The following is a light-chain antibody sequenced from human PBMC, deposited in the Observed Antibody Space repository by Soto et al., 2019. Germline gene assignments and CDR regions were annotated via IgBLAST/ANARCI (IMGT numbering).Light chain of an antibody. J-gene: IGKJ2*01. CDR2: DAS. V-gene: IGKV1-5*01. CDR1: QNINSW. CDR3: QQYDNSAIYT. Sequence: DIQMTQSPSTLSASVGDRVTITCRASQNINSWLAWYQQKPGKAPKLLIYDASTLESGVPSRFSGRGSGTEFSLTVSSRQPDDFATYYCQQYDNSAIYTFGQGTKLEIK.